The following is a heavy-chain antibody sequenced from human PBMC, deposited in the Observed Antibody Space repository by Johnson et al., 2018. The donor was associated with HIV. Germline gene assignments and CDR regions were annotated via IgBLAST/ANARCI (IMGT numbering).Heavy chain of an antibody. CDR2: ISYDGSNK. V-gene: IGHV3-30*04. Sequence: QVQLVESGGGVVQPGRSLRLSCAASEFTFSSYAMHWVRQAPGKGLEWVAVISYDGSNKYYADSVKGRFTISRDNSKNTLYLQMNSLRAEDTAMYYCAKDNLKRTRGSDAFDIWGQGTMVTVSS. CDR3: AKDNLKRTRGSDAFDI. J-gene: IGHJ3*02. D-gene: IGHD2-15*01. CDR1: EFTFSSYA.